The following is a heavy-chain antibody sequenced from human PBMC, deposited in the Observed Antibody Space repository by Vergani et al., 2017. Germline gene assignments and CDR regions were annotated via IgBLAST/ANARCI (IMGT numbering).Heavy chain of an antibody. Sequence: QVQLQQWGGGLLKPSETLSLTCVVNGGSFTSYHWTWIRQSPGEGLEWVVDIDHTGRPDYNPSPKSRLNMPGDKSRNQFSLTLSSVTATDTAIYYCARVNTETNGHLYYYYYMDVWGQGTAVTVS. J-gene: IGHJ6*03. V-gene: IGHV4-34*01. D-gene: IGHD4-11*01. CDR1: GGSFTSYH. CDR2: IDHTGRP. CDR3: ARVNTETNGHLYYYYYMDV.